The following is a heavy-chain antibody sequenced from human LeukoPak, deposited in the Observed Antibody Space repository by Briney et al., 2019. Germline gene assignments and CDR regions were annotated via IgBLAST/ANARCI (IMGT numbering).Heavy chain of an antibody. Sequence: GGSLRLSCAASGFTFSSYDMNWVRQAPGKGLEWVSYISRSSSIIYYADSVKGRFTISRDNAKNSLYLQMNSLRGEDTAVYYCARDRYDSSHCYHYWGQGTLVTVSS. D-gene: IGHD3-22*01. J-gene: IGHJ4*02. CDR1: GFTFSSYD. V-gene: IGHV3-48*01. CDR3: ARDRYDSSHCYHY. CDR2: ISRSSSII.